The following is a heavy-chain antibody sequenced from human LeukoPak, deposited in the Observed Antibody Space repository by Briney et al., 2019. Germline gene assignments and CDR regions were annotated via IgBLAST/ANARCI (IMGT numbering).Heavy chain of an antibody. Sequence: PSETLSLTCAVSGYSISSGYYWGWIRQPPGKGLEWIGSIYHSGSTYYNPSLKSRVTISVDTSKNQFSLKLSSVTAADTAVYYCARGWASSWYYFDFWGQGTLVTVSS. CDR2: IYHSGST. CDR1: GYSISSGYY. J-gene: IGHJ4*02. V-gene: IGHV4-38-2*01. CDR3: ARGWASSWYYFDF. D-gene: IGHD2-2*01.